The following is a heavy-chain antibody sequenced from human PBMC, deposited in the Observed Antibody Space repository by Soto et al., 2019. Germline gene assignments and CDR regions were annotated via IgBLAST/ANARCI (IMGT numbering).Heavy chain of an antibody. J-gene: IGHJ4*02. CDR1: GFTFSSYW. Sequence: EVQLVESGGGLVQPGGSLRLSCAASGFTFSSYWMHWVRQGPWKGLVWVSRISTDGSSTNYADSVKGRFAISRDNAKSTVYLQMNSLRAEDTAVYYCARGLKGYYGSDYWGQGTLVTVSS. V-gene: IGHV3-74*01. CDR2: ISTDGSST. CDR3: ARGLKGYYGSDY. D-gene: IGHD3-10*01.